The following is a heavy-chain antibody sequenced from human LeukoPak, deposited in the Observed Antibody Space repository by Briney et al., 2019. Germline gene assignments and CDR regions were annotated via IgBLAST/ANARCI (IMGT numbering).Heavy chain of an antibody. J-gene: IGHJ6*03. Sequence: ASVKVSCKVSGYTLTELSMHWVRQAPGKGLEWMGGFDPEDGETIYAQKFQGRVTMTEDTSTDTAYMELSSLRSEDTAVYYCASALAGLDLVVPAPSNYYYYMDVWGKGTTVTVSS. CDR2: FDPEDGET. V-gene: IGHV1-24*01. CDR1: GYTLTELS. D-gene: IGHD2-2*01. CDR3: ASALAGLDLVVPAPSNYYYYMDV.